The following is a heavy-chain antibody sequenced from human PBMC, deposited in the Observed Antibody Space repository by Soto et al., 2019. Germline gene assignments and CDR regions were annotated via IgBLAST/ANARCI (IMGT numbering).Heavy chain of an antibody. CDR3: VRDPGRDGPMDY. V-gene: IGHV3-33*01. J-gene: IGHJ4*02. CDR1: GFTFGNFG. CDR2: IWHDGTNY. D-gene: IGHD1-26*01. Sequence: QVQIVESGGGVVQPGRSLRLSCAASGFTFGNFGMHWVRQAPGKGLEWVAVIWHDGTNYDYADLAKGRFTISRDNSKNTLYLQMDSLRAEDTAVYYCVRDPGRDGPMDYWGQGTLVTVSS.